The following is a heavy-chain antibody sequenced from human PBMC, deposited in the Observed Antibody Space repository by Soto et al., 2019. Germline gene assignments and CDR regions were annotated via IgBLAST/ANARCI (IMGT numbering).Heavy chain of an antibody. CDR1: GFTFSSYW. D-gene: IGHD4-17*01. Sequence: GGSLRLSCAASGFTFSSYWMSWVRQAPGKGLEWVANIKQDGSEKYYVDSVKGRFTISRDNAKNSLYLQMNSLRAEDTAVYYCATPPGESIADYWGQGTLVTVSS. J-gene: IGHJ4*02. CDR2: IKQDGSEK. CDR3: ATPPGESIADY. V-gene: IGHV3-7*03.